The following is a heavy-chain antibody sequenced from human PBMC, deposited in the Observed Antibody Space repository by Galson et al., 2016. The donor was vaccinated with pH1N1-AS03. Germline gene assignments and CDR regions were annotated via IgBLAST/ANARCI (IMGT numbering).Heavy chain of an antibody. CDR3: GRHTFSCATTETNRPDAFDI. D-gene: IGHD1-1*01. CDR2: TSPDDSQT. V-gene: IGHV5-51*01. Sequence: QSGAEVKKPGESLKISCMGSGTSFSNYWIGWVRQMPGKGLEWMGATSPDDSQTKYSPSFEGQVTISVDKSITTAFLQCNSLKASDTPLYYCGRHTFSCATTETNRPDAFDIWGQGTMVAVFS. J-gene: IGHJ3*02. CDR1: GTSFSNYW.